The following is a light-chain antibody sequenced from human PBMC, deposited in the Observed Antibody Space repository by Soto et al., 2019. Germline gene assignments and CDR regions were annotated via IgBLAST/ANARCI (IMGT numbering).Light chain of an antibody. J-gene: IGKJ1*01. Sequence: PGERATLSCRASQSVSSYLAWYQQKPGQAPRLLIYDASNTATGIPARFSGSGSGTEFTLTIRSLQPDDFATYYCQQYNTYSGTFGQGTKVDIK. CDR1: QSVSSY. CDR3: QQYNTYSGT. CDR2: DAS. V-gene: IGKV3-11*01.